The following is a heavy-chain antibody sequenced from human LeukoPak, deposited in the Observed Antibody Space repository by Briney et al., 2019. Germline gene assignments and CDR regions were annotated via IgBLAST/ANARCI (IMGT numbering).Heavy chain of an antibody. V-gene: IGHV3-23*01. CDR3: AKDRGYTTGRDFDF. CDR1: GFAFGNYP. Sequence: GGSLRLSCAASGFAFGNYPFSWVRQAPGKGLEWVSVVSANGVSTLYANSVKGRFTISRDNFVNTLYLQMSSLRAEDTAVYYCAKDRGYTTGRDFDFWGQGALVTVSS. J-gene: IGHJ4*02. D-gene: IGHD3-10*01. CDR2: VSANGVST.